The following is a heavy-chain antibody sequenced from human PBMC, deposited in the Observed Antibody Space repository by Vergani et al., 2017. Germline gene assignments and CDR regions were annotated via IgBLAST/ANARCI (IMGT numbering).Heavy chain of an antibody. Sequence: EVQLVETGGGLIQPGGSLRLSCAASGFTVSSNYMSWVRQAPGKGLEWVSVIYSGGSTYYADSVKGRFTISRDNSKNTLYLQMNSLRAEYTAVYYCAKVGDVSSSVGRRAVYFDYWGQGTLVTVSS. D-gene: IGHD6-6*01. V-gene: IGHV3-53*02. CDR3: AKVGDVSSSVGRRAVYFDY. CDR1: GFTVSSNY. J-gene: IGHJ4*02. CDR2: IYSGGST.